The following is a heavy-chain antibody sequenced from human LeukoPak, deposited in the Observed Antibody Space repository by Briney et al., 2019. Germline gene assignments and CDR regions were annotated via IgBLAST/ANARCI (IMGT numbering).Heavy chain of an antibody. V-gene: IGHV3-49*04. CDR2: IRRRAYGGAA. CDR3: SRNGLVDFDY. CDR1: GFAFDDFG. J-gene: IGHJ4*02. Sequence: GGSLRLSCTTSGFAFDDFGMSWVRQPAGKGLEWVGFIRRRAYGGAAEYAASVKGRFIISRDDSKGIAYLQMNSLKTEDTAVYYCSRNGLVDFDYWGQGSRVIVSP.